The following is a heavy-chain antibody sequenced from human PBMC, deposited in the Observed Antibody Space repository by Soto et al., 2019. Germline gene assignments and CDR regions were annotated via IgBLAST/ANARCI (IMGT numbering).Heavy chain of an antibody. V-gene: IGHV1-69*04. CDR2: IIPILGIA. J-gene: IGHJ3*02. CDR3: AREEGFIVATTTGVEAFDI. CDR1: GGTFSSYT. Sequence: ASVKVSCKASGGTFSSYTISWVRQAPGQGLEWMGRIIPILGIANYAQKFQGRVTITADKSTSTAYMELSSLRSEDTAVYYCAREEGFIVATTTGVEAFDIWGQGTMVTVSS. D-gene: IGHD5-12*01.